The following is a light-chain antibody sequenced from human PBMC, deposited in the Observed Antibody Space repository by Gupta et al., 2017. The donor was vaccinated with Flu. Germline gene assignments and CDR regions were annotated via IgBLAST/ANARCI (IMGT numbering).Light chain of an antibody. Sequence: QSALTQPAPVSGSPGQSITHSCTGTSSDVGIYNYVSWYQQHPGKAPKLMIYEVSDRPSGVSIRFSGSKSGNTASLTISGLQAEDEADYYCSSYTSISTVIFGGGTKLTVL. V-gene: IGLV2-14*01. CDR1: SSDVGIYNY. CDR2: EVS. J-gene: IGLJ2*01. CDR3: SSYTSISTVI.